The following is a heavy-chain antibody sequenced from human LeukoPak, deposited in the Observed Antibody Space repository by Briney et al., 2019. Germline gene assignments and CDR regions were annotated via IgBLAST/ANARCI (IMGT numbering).Heavy chain of an antibody. CDR2: IYSSGTI. CDR1: GGSINNYY. D-gene: IGHD3-22*01. Sequence: SETPSLTCTVSGGSINNYYWSWIRQSAGKGLEWIGRIYSSGTINYNPSLKSRVTMSVDTSKNQFSLKLSSVTAADTAVYYCARDGYHFDSSGFYSLDYWGQGTLVTVSS. J-gene: IGHJ4*02. V-gene: IGHV4-4*07. CDR3: ARDGYHFDSSGFYSLDY.